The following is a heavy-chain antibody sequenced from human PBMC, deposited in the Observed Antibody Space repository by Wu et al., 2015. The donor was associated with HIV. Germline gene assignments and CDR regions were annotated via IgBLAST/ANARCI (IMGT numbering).Heavy chain of an antibody. D-gene: IGHD2-15*01. CDR3: ARGRYCSGGSCYGRAWWFDP. J-gene: IGHJ5*02. Sequence: QVQLVQSGAEVKKPGSSVKVSCKASGGTFSSYAISWVRQAPGQGLEWMGGIIPIFGTANYAQKFQGRVTITADESTSTAYMELSSLRSEDTAVYYCARGRYCSGGSCYGRAWWFDPVGPGNPGPPSPQ. CDR2: IIPIFGTA. V-gene: IGHV1-69*13. CDR1: GGTFSSYA.